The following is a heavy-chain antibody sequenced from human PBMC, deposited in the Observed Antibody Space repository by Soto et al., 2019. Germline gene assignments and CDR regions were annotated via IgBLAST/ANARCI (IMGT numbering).Heavy chain of an antibody. D-gene: IGHD6-19*01. CDR2: IYYSGST. J-gene: IGHJ4*02. CDR3: ASTAHSSGWYSGGFDY. CDR1: GGSISSYY. V-gene: IGHV4-59*01. Sequence: QVQPQESGPGLVKPSETLSLTCTVSGGSISSYYWSWIRQPPGKGLEWIGYIYYSGSTNYNPSLKSLVTISVDTSKNQFSLKLSSVTAADTAVYYCASTAHSSGWYSGGFDYWGQGTLVTVSS.